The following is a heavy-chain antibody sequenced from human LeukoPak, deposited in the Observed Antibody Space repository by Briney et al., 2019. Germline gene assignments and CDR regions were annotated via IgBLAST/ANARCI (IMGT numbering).Heavy chain of an antibody. CDR3: AGDLEDATEDY. CDR1: GYTFTSYY. Sequence: ASVKVSCKASGYTFTSYYMHWVRQAPGQGLEWMGIINPSGGSTSYAQKFQGRVTMTRDTSTSTVYMELSSLRSEDTAVYYCAGDLEDATEDYWGQGTLVTVSS. CDR2: INPSGGST. V-gene: IGHV1-46*01. J-gene: IGHJ4*02.